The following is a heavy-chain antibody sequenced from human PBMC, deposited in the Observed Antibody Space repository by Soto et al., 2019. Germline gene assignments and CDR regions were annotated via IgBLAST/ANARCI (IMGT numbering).Heavy chain of an antibody. CDR2: IIPIVGSA. V-gene: IGHV1-69*01. Sequence: QVQLVQSGAEVKKPGSSVKVSCKASGGTFSSYAISWVRQAPGQGLECMGGIIPIVGSANYAQKFQGRVTITADESTSTAYMELSSLRSEDTAVYYCARSQGSSTSLEIYYYYYYGMDVWGQGTTVTVSS. J-gene: IGHJ6*02. CDR1: GGTFSSYA. D-gene: IGHD2-2*01. CDR3: ARSQGSSTSLEIYYYYYYGMDV.